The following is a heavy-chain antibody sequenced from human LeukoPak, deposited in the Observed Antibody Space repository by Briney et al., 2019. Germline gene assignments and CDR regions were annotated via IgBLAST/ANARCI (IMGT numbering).Heavy chain of an antibody. Sequence: SETLSLTCAVSGVSISSSNWWSWVRQPPGKGLEWIGEIYHSGSTNYNPSLKSRVTISVDKSKNQFSLKLSSVTAADTAVYYCARVEWLTNYYYYGMDVWGQGTTVTVSS. CDR2: IYHSGST. CDR3: ARVEWLTNYYYYGMDV. J-gene: IGHJ6*02. CDR1: GVSISSSNW. D-gene: IGHD3-3*01. V-gene: IGHV4-4*02.